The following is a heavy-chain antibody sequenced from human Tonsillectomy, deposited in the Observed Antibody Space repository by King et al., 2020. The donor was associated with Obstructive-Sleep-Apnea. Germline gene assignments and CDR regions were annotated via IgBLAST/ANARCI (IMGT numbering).Heavy chain of an antibody. CDR2: TYYGEST. CDR3: AREAGRDYFDY. V-gene: IGHV4-39*07. Sequence: QLQESGPGLVKPSETLSLTCTVSGGSISSSSDYWGWIRQPPGKGLGWIGTTYYGESTHYNPSLTSRVTISVETSKNQFSLKLTSVTAADRAVYYCAREAGRDYFDYGGQGTLVTVPS. CDR1: GGSISSSSDY. D-gene: IGHD5-24*01. J-gene: IGHJ4*02.